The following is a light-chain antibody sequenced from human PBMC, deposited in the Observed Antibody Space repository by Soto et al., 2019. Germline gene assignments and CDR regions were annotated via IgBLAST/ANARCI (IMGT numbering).Light chain of an antibody. V-gene: IGKV1-27*01. CDR2: AAS. Sequence: DIQMTQSPSSLSASVGDRVTITCRASQDIGTFLAWYQQKPGKVPKLLIFAASTLQSGVPSRFSGSGSRTDFTLAISSLQPEDAATYYCQRYNSYSEAFGQGTKVDIK. CDR3: QRYNSYSEA. J-gene: IGKJ1*01. CDR1: QDIGTF.